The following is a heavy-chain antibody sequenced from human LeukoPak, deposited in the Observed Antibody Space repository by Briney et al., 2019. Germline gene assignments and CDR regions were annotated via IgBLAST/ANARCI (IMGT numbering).Heavy chain of an antibody. CDR3: ARTYWSGYYAGYFQH. J-gene: IGHJ1*01. V-gene: IGHV3-7*01. Sequence: GGSLRLSCAASGFTFSSYWMSWVRQAPGKGLEWVANIKQDGSEKYYVDSVKSRFTISRDNDKNSLYLQMNSLRAEDTAVYYCARTYWSGYYAGYFQHWGQGTLVTVSS. D-gene: IGHD3-3*01. CDR2: IKQDGSEK. CDR1: GFTFSSYW.